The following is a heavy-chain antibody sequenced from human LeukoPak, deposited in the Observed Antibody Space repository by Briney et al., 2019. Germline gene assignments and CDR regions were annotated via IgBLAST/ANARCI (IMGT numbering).Heavy chain of an antibody. CDR1: GYTFTGYY. J-gene: IGHJ6*02. CDR2: INPNSGGT. Sequence: ASVKVSYKASGYTFTGYYMHWLRQAPGQGLEWMGWINPNSGGTNYAQKFQGRVTMTRDTSISTAYMELSRLRSDDTAVYYCARGYDERGYYYYGLDVWGQGTTVTVSS. CDR3: ARGYDERGYYYYGLDV. D-gene: IGHD3-3*01. V-gene: IGHV1-2*02.